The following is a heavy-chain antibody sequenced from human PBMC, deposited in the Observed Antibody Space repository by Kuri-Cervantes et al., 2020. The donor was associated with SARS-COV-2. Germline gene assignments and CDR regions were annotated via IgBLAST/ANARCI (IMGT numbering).Heavy chain of an antibody. D-gene: IGHD3-3*01. J-gene: IGHJ4*02. CDR1: GYTFTGYY. CDR3: ARVGHDFWSGYYSY. CDR2: INPNSGGT. V-gene: IGHV1-2*02. Sequence: ASVKVSCKASGYTFTGYYMHWVRQAPGQGLEWMGWINPNSGGTNYAQKFQGRVTMTRDTSISTAYMELSSLRSEDTAVYYCARVGHDFWSGYYSYWGQGTLVTVSS.